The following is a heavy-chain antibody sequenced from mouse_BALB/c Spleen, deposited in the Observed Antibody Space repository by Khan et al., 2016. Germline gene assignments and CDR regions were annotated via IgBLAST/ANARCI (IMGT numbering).Heavy chain of an antibody. CDR2: ISSGSSTI. CDR3: ARSIYYHFTY. Sequence: EVELVESGGGLVQPGGSRKLSCAASGFSFSSSGMHWVRQTPEKGLEWVAYISSGSSTIYYADTVKGRFTISRDNPNNTLFLQMTSLRSEETAMYYCARSIYYHFTYWGQGTLVTVSA. J-gene: IGHJ3*01. V-gene: IGHV5-17*02. D-gene: IGHD1-1*01. CDR1: GFSFSSSG.